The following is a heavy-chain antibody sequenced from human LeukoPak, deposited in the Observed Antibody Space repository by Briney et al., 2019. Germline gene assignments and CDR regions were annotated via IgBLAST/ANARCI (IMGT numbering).Heavy chain of an antibody. CDR2: LYFSGST. D-gene: IGHD2-8*01. CDR1: GDSISSSDYC. Sequence: SETLSLTCTVSGDSISSSDYCWSWIRQPPGRGLEFVGCLYFSGSTYYNPSLNGRVIISVDTSKNQFSLNLYSMTAADTALYFCARHRSHHGWFDPWGQGTLVTVSS. J-gene: IGHJ5*02. V-gene: IGHV4-39*01. CDR3: ARHRSHHGWFDP.